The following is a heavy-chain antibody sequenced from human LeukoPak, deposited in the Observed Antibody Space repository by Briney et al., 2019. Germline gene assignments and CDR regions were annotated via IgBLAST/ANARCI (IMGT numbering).Heavy chain of an antibody. Sequence: GGSLRLSCAASGFTVSSNYMSWVRQAPGKGLEWVSAISGSGRSTYSADSVRGRFTTSRDNSKNILYLQMNNLRGEDTAVYYCAKAGARGNVNWFDSWGQGTLVTVSS. J-gene: IGHJ5*01. CDR2: ISGSGRST. D-gene: IGHD1-1*01. V-gene: IGHV3-23*01. CDR1: GFTVSSNY. CDR3: AKAGARGNVNWFDS.